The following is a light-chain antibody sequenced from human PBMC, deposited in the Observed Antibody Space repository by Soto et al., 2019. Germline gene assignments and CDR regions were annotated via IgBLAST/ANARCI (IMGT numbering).Light chain of an antibody. J-gene: IGKJ1*01. CDR1: HSLRSN. V-gene: IGKV3-15*01. CDR2: GAS. CDR3: QQYNNWPRT. Sequence: EIVMTQSPATLSVSPGDRATLSCRASHSLRSNLAWYQQKPGQAPRLLIYGASTRATGIPARFSGSGSGTEFTLTISSPQSEDFAVYYCQQYNNWPRTFGQGTKVDIK.